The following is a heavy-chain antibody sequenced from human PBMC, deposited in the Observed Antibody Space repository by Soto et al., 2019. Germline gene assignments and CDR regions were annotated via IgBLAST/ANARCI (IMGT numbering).Heavy chain of an antibody. CDR2: ISYEGSNT. D-gene: IGHD3-22*01. CDR3: ASTIHMIAVHDPFDV. J-gene: IGHJ3*01. CDR1: GFTFIDYS. Sequence: GGSLRLSCAASGFTFIDYSLHWVRQAPGKGLAWVASISYEGSNTYYADFVKGRFTISRDESKNTLYLQMSGLRVGDTAVYICASTIHMIAVHDPFDVWGQGTMVTVSS. V-gene: IGHV3-30*04.